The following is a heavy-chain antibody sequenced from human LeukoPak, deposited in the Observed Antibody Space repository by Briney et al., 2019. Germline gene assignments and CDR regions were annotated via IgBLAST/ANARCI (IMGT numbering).Heavy chain of an antibody. J-gene: IGHJ5*02. D-gene: IGHD3-10*01. V-gene: IGHV3-7*04. CDR1: GFTFSSYG. CDR3: AGGDYYGSGSARRRWFDP. CDR2: IEQHGNEK. Sequence: GGSLRLSCSASGFTFSSYGMLWVRQAPGKGLEWVANIEQHGNEKFYMVSVKGRFTICRDNPKKSLYLEMNSLRAEDTAVYYCAGGDYYGSGSARRRWFDPWGQGTLVTVSS.